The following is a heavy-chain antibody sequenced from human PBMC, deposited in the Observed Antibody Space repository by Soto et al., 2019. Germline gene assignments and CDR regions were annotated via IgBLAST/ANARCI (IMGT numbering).Heavy chain of an antibody. J-gene: IGHJ4*02. CDR3: ATGYNWNDYFDY. V-gene: IGHV3-15*01. D-gene: IGHD1-1*01. CDR1: GFTFSNVW. CDR2: IKSKTDGGTA. Sequence: GGSLRLSCGTSGFTFSNVWMVWVRQAPGKGLEWVGRIKSKTDGGTADYAAPVRGRFTISRDDSRNTLYLQLNSLKTEDTAVYFCATGYNWNDYFDYWGLGTLVTVSS.